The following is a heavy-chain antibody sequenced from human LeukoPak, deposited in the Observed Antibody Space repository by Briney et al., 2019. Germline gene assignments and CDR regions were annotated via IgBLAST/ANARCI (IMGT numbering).Heavy chain of an antibody. CDR3: ARDLYYYDSSGYYRGLDY. V-gene: IGHV3-7*01. D-gene: IGHD3-22*01. J-gene: IGHJ4*02. CDR1: GFPFTFA. Sequence: GGSLRLSCAASGFPFTFAMSWVRQAPGKGLEWVANIKHDGSEENYVDSVKGRFTISRDNAKGSLSLQMNSLRGEDTAVYYCARDLYYYDSSGYYRGLDYWGQGTLVTVSS. CDR2: IKHDGSEE.